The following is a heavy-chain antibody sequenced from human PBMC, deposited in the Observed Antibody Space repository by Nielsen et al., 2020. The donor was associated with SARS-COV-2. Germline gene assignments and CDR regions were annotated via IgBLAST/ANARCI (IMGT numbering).Heavy chain of an antibody. J-gene: IGHJ6*02. CDR1: GGSFGGSY. CDR2: INHSGST. Sequence: SETLSLTCAVYGGSFGGSYWRWIRQPPGQGQEWIGEINHSGSTNYTPSLKSRVTISVDTSKNQFSLKLSSVTAADTAVYYCARGIVVVPAAQTNYYYYYGMDVWGQGTTVTVSS. CDR3: ARGIVVVPAAQTNYYYYYGMDV. D-gene: IGHD2-2*01. V-gene: IGHV4-34*01.